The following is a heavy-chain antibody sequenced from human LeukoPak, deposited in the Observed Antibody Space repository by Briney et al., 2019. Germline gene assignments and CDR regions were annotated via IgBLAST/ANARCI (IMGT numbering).Heavy chain of an antibody. CDR2: INPSGGST. V-gene: IGHV1-46*01. CDR3: AGPLAPVMLNAFEI. D-gene: IGHD2-8*01. J-gene: IGHJ3*02. CDR1: GYIFANYY. Sequence: ASVKVSCKASGYIFANYYIHWVRQAPGQGLEWMGIINPSGGSTDYAQKFQGRVTVTRDTSTNTVYMELSGLRSEDTAVYYCAGPLAPVMLNAFEIWGQGTTVTVSS.